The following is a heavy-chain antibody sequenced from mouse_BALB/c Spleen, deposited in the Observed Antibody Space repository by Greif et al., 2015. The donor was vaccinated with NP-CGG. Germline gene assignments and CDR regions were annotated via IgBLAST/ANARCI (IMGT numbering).Heavy chain of an antibody. D-gene: IGHD2-1*01. Sequence: VQLQQSGAELVRSGASVKLSCTASGFNIKDYYMHWVKQRPEQGLEWIGWIDPENGDTEYAPKFLGKATMTADTSSNTAYLQLSSLTSEDTAVYYCINYGNYRAMDYWGQGTSVTVSS. V-gene: IGHV14-4*02. CDR1: GFNIKDYY. J-gene: IGHJ4*01. CDR2: IDPENGDT. CDR3: INYGNYRAMDY.